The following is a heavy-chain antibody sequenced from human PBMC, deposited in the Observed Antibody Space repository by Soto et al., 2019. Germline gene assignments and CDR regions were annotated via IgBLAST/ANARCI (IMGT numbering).Heavy chain of an antibody. CDR3: AKSSVKDSRMYYFDY. CDR2: FSGSGGST. Sequence: PGGSLRLSCAASGFTFSSYAMSWVRQAPGKGLEWVSAFSGSGGSTYYADSVKGRFTISRDNSKNTLYLQMNSLSAEDTAVYYCAKSSVKDSRMYYFDYWGQGTLVTVSS. J-gene: IGHJ4*02. V-gene: IGHV3-23*01. D-gene: IGHD6-13*01. CDR1: GFTFSSYA.